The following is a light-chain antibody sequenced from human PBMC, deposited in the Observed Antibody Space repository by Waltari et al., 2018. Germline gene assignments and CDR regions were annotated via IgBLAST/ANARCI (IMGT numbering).Light chain of an antibody. V-gene: IGLV2-23*02. CDR1: SAGSGFRTL. CDR3: CSYAGSATYV. J-gene: IGLJ1*01. Sequence: APAQPAPASGSPAPPLTIPCPGTSAGSGFRTLVSWYQQHPGQAPKFLMFEVSKRPSGISVRFSGSKSGNTASLTSSGLQDEDEADYYCCSYAGSATYVFGGGTRVTVL. CDR2: EVS.